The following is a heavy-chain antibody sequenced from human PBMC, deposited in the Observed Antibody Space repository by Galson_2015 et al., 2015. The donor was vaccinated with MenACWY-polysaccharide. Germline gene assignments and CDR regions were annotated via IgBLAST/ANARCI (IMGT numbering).Heavy chain of an antibody. Sequence: ALILSCAASGFTFRNAWMRWVRQAPGKGLEWVGRFKSKTEGVTTDYAATVKGRFSISRDDSQNPLYLQMNRLTTEDTAVYYCTTARASSGYYGMDVWGQGTTVTVSS. J-gene: IGHJ6*02. D-gene: IGHD3-10*01. CDR3: TTARASSGYYGMDV. CDR1: GFTFRNAW. CDR2: FKSKTEGVTT. V-gene: IGHV3-15*01.